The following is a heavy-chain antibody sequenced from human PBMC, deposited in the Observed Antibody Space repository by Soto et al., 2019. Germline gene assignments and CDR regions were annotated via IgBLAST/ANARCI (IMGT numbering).Heavy chain of an antibody. V-gene: IGHV3-23*01. CDR3: AKDNYGGNEGGRFDY. J-gene: IGHJ4*01. CDR2: IRGIGSGT. CDR1: GFTFSAYA. Sequence: EVQLLESGGGLVQPGGSLRLSCAASGFTFSAYAMNWVRQAPGKGLEWVSAIRGIGSGTYYADSVKGWFTISRDNSKNTVYLQIDSLRAEDTAVYYCAKDNYGGNEGGRFDYWGHGTLVTVSS. D-gene: IGHD4-17*01.